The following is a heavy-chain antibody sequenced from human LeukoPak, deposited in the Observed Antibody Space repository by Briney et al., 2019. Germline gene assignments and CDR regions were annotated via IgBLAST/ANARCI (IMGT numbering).Heavy chain of an antibody. D-gene: IGHD5-12*01. CDR2: IIPIFGTA. CDR1: GGTFSSYA. CDR3: ARDQGYSGYESWFDP. Sequence: SVKVSCKASGGTFSSYAISWVRQAPGQGLEWMGGIIPIFGTANYAQKFQGRVTITADESTSTAYMELSSLRSEDTAVCYCARDQGYSGYESWFDPWGQGTLVTVSS. V-gene: IGHV1-69*13. J-gene: IGHJ5*02.